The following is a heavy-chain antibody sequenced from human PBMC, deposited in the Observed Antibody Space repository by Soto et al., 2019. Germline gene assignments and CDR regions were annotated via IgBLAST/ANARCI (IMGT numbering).Heavy chain of an antibody. V-gene: IGHV1-18*01. CDR3: ARFTYYDFWSGPTEYYYYGMDV. Sequence: ASVKVSCKASGYTFTSYGISWVRQAPGQGLEWMGWINTYNGNTNHAQKLQGRVTMTTDTSTSTAYMELRSLRSDDTAVYYCARFTYYDFWSGPTEYYYYGMDVWGQGTTVTVSS. J-gene: IGHJ6*02. CDR1: GYTFTSYG. D-gene: IGHD3-3*01. CDR2: INTYNGNT.